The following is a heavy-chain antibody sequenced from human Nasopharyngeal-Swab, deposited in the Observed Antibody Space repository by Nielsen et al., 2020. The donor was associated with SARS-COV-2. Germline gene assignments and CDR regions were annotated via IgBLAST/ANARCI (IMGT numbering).Heavy chain of an antibody. D-gene: IGHD3-10*01. J-gene: IGHJ6*02. CDR3: ARDPLIRGVIYLLYGMDV. CDR2: ISYDGSNK. CDR1: GFTFSSYG. Sequence: GGSRLSCAASGFTFSSYGMHWVRQAPGKGLEWVAVISYDGSNKYYADSVKGRFTISRDNSKNTLYLQMNSLRAEDTAVYYRARDPLIRGVIYLLYGMDVWGQGTTVTVSS. V-gene: IGHV3-30*03.